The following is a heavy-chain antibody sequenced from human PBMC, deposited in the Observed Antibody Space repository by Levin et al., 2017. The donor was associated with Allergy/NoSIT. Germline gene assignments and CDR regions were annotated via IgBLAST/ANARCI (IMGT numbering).Heavy chain of an antibody. V-gene: IGHV3-21*01. CDR1: GFTFSSYS. CDR3: ARDRATVTYSPDYGMDV. J-gene: IGHJ6*02. D-gene: IGHD4-17*01. Sequence: PSETLSLTCAASGFTFSSYSMNWVRQAPGKGLEWVSSISSSSSYIYYADSVKGRFTISRDNAKNSLYLQMNSLRAEDTAVYYCARDRATVTYSPDYGMDVWGQGTTVTVSS. CDR2: ISSSSSYI.